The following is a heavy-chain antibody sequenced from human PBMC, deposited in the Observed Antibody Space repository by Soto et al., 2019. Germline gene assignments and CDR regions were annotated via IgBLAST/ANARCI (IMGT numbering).Heavy chain of an antibody. CDR1: GFTFRRYW. Sequence: EVQLVESGGGLVQPGGSLRLSCAASGFTFRRYWMHWVRQVPGKGLVWVSRIDSXXXXXNYADSVKGRFTISRDNPKXXXXXXXXXXXXXXXXXXXXXXXXXXXXXHLYFYGLDAWGQGTTVTVSS. V-gene: IGHV3-74*01. J-gene: IGHJ6*01. CDR3: XXXXXXXXXHLYFYGLDA. CDR2: IDSXXXXX.